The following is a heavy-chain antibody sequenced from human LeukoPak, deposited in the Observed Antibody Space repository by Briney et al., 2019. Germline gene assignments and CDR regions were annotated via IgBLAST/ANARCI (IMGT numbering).Heavy chain of an antibody. CDR1: GFIFSNHW. CDR2: INQEGSEI. J-gene: IGHJ6*04. CDR3: AELGITMIGGV. V-gene: IGHV3-7*01. D-gene: IGHD3-10*02. Sequence: GGSLRLSCAASGFIFSNHWMTWVRQAPGKGLEWVANINQEGSEIYYADSVKGRFTISRDNAKNSLYLQMNSLRAEDTAVYYCAELGITMIGGVWGKGTTVTISS.